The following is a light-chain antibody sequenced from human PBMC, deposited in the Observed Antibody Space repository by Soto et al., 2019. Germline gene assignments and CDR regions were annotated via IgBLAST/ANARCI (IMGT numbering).Light chain of an antibody. J-gene: IGLJ1*01. V-gene: IGLV2-8*01. CDR2: EVN. CDR1: SSDVGGYNY. CDR3: SSYAGSSNV. Sequence: QSVLTQPPSASGSPGQSVAISCTGTSSDVGGYNYVSWYQQHPGKAPKLMIYEVNKRPSRVPDRFSGSKSGNTASLTVSGLQAEDEADYYCSSYAGSSNVFGTGNKLTVL.